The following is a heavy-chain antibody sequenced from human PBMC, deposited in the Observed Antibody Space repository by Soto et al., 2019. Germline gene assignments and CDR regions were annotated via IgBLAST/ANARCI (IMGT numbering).Heavy chain of an antibody. CDR3: AKDPLFCSSTSCYFYYYGMDV. J-gene: IGHJ6*02. Sequence: QVQLVESGGGVVQPGRSLRLSCAASGFTFSSYGMHWVRQAPGKGLEWVAVISYDGSNKYYADSVKGRFTISRDNSKNTLYLPMNILGAEDAAVSYCAKDPLFCSSTSCYFYYYGMDVWGQGTTFTVSS. CDR2: ISYDGSNK. CDR1: GFTFSSYG. V-gene: IGHV3-30*18. D-gene: IGHD2-2*01.